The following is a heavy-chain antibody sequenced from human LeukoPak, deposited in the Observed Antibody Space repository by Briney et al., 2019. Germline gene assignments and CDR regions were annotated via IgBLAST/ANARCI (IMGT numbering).Heavy chain of an antibody. D-gene: IGHD3-10*02. CDR3: ASHAPSLLCFDY. CDR2: LSGSGGST. CDR1: GFTFSSYD. V-gene: IGHV3-23*01. Sequence: GGTLRLSCAATGFTFSSYDMSWDRQAPGKGLEWVSALSGSGGSTYYADSVKGRFTISRDNSQNTLHLQMNSLRAEDTAVYYCASHAPSLLCFDYWGQGTLVTVSS. J-gene: IGHJ4*02.